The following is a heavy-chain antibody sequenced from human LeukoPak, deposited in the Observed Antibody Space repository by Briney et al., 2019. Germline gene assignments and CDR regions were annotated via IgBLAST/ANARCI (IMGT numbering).Heavy chain of an antibody. CDR1: GYTFTSYD. Sequence: ASVKVSCKASGYTFTSYDINWVRQATGQGLEWMGWMNPNSGNTGYAQKFQGRVTITRNTSISTAYMELSSLRSEDTAVYYCARGREWELLYWFDPWGQGTLVTVSS. J-gene: IGHJ5*02. CDR3: ARGREWELLYWFDP. D-gene: IGHD1-26*01. CDR2: MNPNSGNT. V-gene: IGHV1-8*03.